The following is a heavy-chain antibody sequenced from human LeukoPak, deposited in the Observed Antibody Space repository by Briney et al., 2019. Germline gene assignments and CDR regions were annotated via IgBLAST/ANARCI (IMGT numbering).Heavy chain of an antibody. D-gene: IGHD5-24*01. CDR3: ASRRDGYNYYFDY. Sequence: SETLSLTCTVSGGSLSSSNYFWGWIRQPPGKGLEWIGTIYYSGSTYYNPSLKSRVTISVDMSKNQFSLKLNSVTAADTAVYYCASRRDGYNYYFDYWGQGTLVTVSS. V-gene: IGHV4-39*01. CDR1: GGSLSSSNYF. J-gene: IGHJ4*02. CDR2: IYYSGST.